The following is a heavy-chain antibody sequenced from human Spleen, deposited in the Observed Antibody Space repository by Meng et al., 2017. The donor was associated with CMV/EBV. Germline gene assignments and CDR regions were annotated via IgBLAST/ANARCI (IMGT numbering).Heavy chain of an antibody. Sequence: GGSYYWTWIRQHPGKGLEWIGYIYYSGRTYYNPSLKSRVAISVDTSRNRFSLMLTSVTVADTAVYYCARVDIVVVPAAPSPWYFDLWGRGTLVTVSS. J-gene: IGHJ2*01. CDR1: GGSYY. V-gene: IGHV4-31*02. CDR3: ARVDIVVVPAAPSPWYFDL. D-gene: IGHD2-2*03. CDR2: IYYSGRT.